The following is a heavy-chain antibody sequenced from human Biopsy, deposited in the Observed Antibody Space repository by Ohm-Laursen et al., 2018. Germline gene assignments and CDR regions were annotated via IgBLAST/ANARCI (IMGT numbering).Heavy chain of an antibody. V-gene: IGHV3-21*01. CDR1: GFTFSPYT. D-gene: IGHD1-26*01. J-gene: IGHJ6*02. Sequence: GSLRLSCAASGFTFSPYTMTWVRQAPGKGLEWVSSISFSGNFMYYTDSVKGRFTISRDNAKNSLYLQMNSLRAEDTALYYCARIFLVGVTPGYGMDVWGQGTTVTVSS. CDR3: ARIFLVGVTPGYGMDV. CDR2: ISFSGNFM.